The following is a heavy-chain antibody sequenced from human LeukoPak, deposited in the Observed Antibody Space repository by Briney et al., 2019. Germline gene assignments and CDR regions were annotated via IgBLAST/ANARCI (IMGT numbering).Heavy chain of an antibody. Sequence: GGSLRLSCAASGFTFSSYAMNWVRQAPGKGLEWVAVISYDGNNKYYADSVRGRFTISRDNSKDTLYLQMNSLRAEDTAVYYCARDFSPYTNGWYAGYWGQGTLVTVSS. CDR3: ARDFSPYTNGWYAGY. V-gene: IGHV3-30-3*01. CDR1: GFTFSSYA. J-gene: IGHJ4*02. CDR2: ISYDGNNK. D-gene: IGHD6-19*01.